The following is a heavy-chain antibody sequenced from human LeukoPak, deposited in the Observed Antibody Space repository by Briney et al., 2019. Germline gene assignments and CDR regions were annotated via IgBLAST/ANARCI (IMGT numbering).Heavy chain of an antibody. CDR2: ISYDGSNK. J-gene: IGHJ4*02. D-gene: IGHD1-14*01. CDR1: GFTFSSYA. V-gene: IGHV3-30*04. Sequence: GRSLRLSCAASGFTFSSYAMHWVRQAPGKGLEWVAVISYDGSNKYYADSVKGRFTISRDNSRNTLYLQMNSLRAEDTAVYYCRRETTVGYFDYWGQGTLVTVSS. CDR3: RRETTVGYFDY.